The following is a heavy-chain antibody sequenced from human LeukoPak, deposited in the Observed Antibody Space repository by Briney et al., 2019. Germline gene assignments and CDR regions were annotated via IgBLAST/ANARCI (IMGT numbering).Heavy chain of an antibody. CDR1: GLTFASYA. CDR3: SKGVYSDYAFDY. Sequence: GGALRLSCVGSGLTFASYAMSWVRQAPGKGLEWVSAITSTGGDTYYADSVKGRFTITRDNSKNALSLQMDSLRAEDTAVYYCSKGVYSDYAFDYWGQGALVTVSS. J-gene: IGHJ4*02. CDR2: ITSTGGDT. V-gene: IGHV3-23*01. D-gene: IGHD4-11*01.